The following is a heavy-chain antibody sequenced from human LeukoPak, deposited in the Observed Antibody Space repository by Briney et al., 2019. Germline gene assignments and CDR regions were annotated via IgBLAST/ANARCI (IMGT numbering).Heavy chain of an antibody. CDR2: VSAYNGVT. CDR1: GYTFTGYA. D-gene: IGHD3-22*01. CDR3: ARAWYYYDSSGYFPFDY. Sequence: EASVKVSCKASGYTFTGYAISWVRQAPGQGLEWMGWVSAYNGVTNYAQNFQDRATMTTDTPTTTAYMELRSLRSDDTAVYYCARAWYYYDSSGYFPFDYWGQGTLVTVSS. V-gene: IGHV1-18*01. J-gene: IGHJ4*02.